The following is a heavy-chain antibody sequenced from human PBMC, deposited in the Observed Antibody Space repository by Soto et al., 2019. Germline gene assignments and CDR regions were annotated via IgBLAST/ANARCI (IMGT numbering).Heavy chain of an antibody. Sequence: EVQLLESGGGLVQPGGSLRLSCAASGFTFNSYAMSWVRQGPGKGLEWVSGISGSGGSTYYADSVKGRFTISRDNSKNTLYLQMNSLRAEDTVVYYCAKADMITFGGVMNYWGQGTLVTVSS. D-gene: IGHD3-16*01. V-gene: IGHV3-23*01. CDR1: GFTFNSYA. CDR3: AKADMITFGGVMNY. CDR2: ISGSGGST. J-gene: IGHJ4*02.